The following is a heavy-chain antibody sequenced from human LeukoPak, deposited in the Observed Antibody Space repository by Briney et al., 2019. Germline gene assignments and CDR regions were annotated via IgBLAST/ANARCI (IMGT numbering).Heavy chain of an antibody. Sequence: ASVKVSCKASGGTFSSYTISWVRQAPGQRLEWMGRIIPILGIANYAQKFQGRVTITADKSTSTAYMELSSLRSEDTAVYYCARDVGAVGATTKGYFDYWGQGTLVTVSS. CDR3: ARDVGAVGATTKGYFDY. CDR1: GGTFSSYT. CDR2: IIPILGIA. J-gene: IGHJ4*02. D-gene: IGHD1-26*01. V-gene: IGHV1-69*04.